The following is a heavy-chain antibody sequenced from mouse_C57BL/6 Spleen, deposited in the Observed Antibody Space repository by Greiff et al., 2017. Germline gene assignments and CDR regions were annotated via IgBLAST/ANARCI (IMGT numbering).Heavy chain of an antibody. V-gene: IGHV5-9-1*02. Sequence: EVQVVESGAGLVKPGGSLKLSCAASGFTFSSYAMSWVRQTPEKRLEWVAYISSGGDYIYYADTVKGRFTISRDNARNTLYLQMSSLKSEDTAMYYCTRVQLTFYAMDYWGQGTSVTVSS. J-gene: IGHJ4*01. D-gene: IGHD3-3*01. CDR3: TRVQLTFYAMDY. CDR1: GFTFSSYA. CDR2: ISSGGDYI.